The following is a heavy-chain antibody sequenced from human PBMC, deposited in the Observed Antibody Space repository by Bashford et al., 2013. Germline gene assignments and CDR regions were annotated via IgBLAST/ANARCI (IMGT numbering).Heavy chain of an antibody. D-gene: IGHD3-16*02. CDR3: AREGYELYDYVWGSYRFDY. Sequence: ASVKVSCKASGYTFTGYYMHWVRQAPGQGLEWMGWINPNSGGTNYAQKFQGRVTMTRDTSISTAYMELSRLRSDDTAVYYCAREGYELYDYVWGSYRFDYWGQGTLVTVSS. V-gene: IGHV1-2*02. CDR2: INPNSGGT. J-gene: IGHJ4*02. CDR1: GYTFTGYY.